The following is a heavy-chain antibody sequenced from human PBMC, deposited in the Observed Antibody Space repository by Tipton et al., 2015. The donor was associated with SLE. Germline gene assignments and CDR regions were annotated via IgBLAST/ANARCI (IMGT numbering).Heavy chain of an antibody. CDR3: ARRGVDKARAYYFDY. CDR1: GGSFSGYY. CDR2: INHSGST. J-gene: IGHJ4*02. D-gene: IGHD5-18*01. Sequence: TLSLTCAVYGGSFSGYYWSWIRQPPGKGLEWIGEINHSGSTNYNPSLKSRVTISVDTSKNQFSLKLSSVTAADTAVYYCARRGVDKARAYYFDYWGQGTLVTVSS. V-gene: IGHV4-34*01.